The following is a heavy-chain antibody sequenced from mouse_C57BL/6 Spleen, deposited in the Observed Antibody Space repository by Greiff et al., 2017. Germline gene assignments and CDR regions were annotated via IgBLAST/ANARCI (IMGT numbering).Heavy chain of an antibody. J-gene: IGHJ2*01. CDR1: GYTFTSYW. Sequence: QVQLQQPGAELVRPGSSVKLSCKASGYTFTSYWMHWVKQRPIQGLEWIGNIDPSDSETHYNQKFKDKATLTVDKSSSTAYMQLSSLTSEGSAVYYCARNYGSSPDYWGQGTTLTVSS. V-gene: IGHV1-52*01. D-gene: IGHD1-1*01. CDR2: IDPSDSET. CDR3: ARNYGSSPDY.